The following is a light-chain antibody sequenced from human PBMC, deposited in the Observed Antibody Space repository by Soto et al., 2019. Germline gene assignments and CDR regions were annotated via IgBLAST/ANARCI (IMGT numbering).Light chain of an antibody. CDR3: QQYDNWPPIT. CDR1: QSVSGNY. J-gene: IGKJ5*01. CDR2: DAS. Sequence: ESVMTQSPGTLSLSPGEAATLSCRASQSVSGNYLAWYQQKPGQSPRLVIYDASSRATGIPDRFSGSGSGTDFTLTISRLEPEDFAVYYCQQYDNWPPITFGQGTRLEIK. V-gene: IGKV3-20*01.